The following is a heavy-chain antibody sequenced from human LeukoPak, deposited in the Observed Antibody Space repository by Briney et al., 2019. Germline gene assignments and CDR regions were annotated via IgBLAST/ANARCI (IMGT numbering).Heavy chain of an antibody. V-gene: IGHV3-53*01. CDR3: ARAWADSTSYYYYHMDV. D-gene: IGHD2-2*01. Sequence: GGSLRLSCAASGFTVSINYMSWVRQAPENGLEWVSVIYSGGSTYYADSVKGRFTISRDNSKNTLYLQMNSLRAEDTAVYYCARAWADSTSYYYYHMDVWGKGTTVTVSS. CDR2: IYSGGST. J-gene: IGHJ6*03. CDR1: GFTVSINY.